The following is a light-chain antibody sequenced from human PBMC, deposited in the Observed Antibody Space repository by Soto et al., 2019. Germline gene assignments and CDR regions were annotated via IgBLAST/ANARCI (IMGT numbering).Light chain of an antibody. CDR3: QQYNSYSRT. J-gene: IGKJ1*01. V-gene: IGKV1-5*01. CDR2: DAS. Sequence: DIKISQSLSSLSASVGDRVTITCRASQSISSWLAWYQQKPGKAPKLLIYDASSLESGVPSRFSGSGSGTEFTLTISSLQPDDFATYYCQQYNSYSRTFGQGTKVAIK. CDR1: QSISSW.